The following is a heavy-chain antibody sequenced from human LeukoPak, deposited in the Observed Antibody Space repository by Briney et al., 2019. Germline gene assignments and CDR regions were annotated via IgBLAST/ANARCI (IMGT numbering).Heavy chain of an antibody. CDR1: GGSISSYY. D-gene: IGHD3-22*01. J-gene: IGHJ4*02. Sequence: SETLSLTCTVSGGSISSYYWSWIRQPPGKGLEWIGYIYYSGSTNYNPSLKSRVTISVDTSKNQFSLKLSSVTAADTAVYYCAGEDDSSGYVDYWGQGTLVTVSS. V-gene: IGHV4-59*01. CDR3: AGEDDSSGYVDY. CDR2: IYYSGST.